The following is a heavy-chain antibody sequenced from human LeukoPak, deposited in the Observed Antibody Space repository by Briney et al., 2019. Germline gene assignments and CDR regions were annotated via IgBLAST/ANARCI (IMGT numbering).Heavy chain of an antibody. CDR2: MSGSGGST. V-gene: IGHV3-23*01. Sequence: GSLRLSCAASGFTFSSYAMSWVRQAPGKGLEWVSAMSGSGGSTYYADSVKGRFTISRDNSKNTLYLQMNSLRAEDTAVYYCAKDIVVVPAASDAFDIWGQGTMVTVSS. J-gene: IGHJ3*02. D-gene: IGHD2-2*01. CDR3: AKDIVVVPAASDAFDI. CDR1: GFTFSSYA.